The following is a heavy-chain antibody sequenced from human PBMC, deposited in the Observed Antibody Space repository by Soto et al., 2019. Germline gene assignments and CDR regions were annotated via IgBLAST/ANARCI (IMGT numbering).Heavy chain of an antibody. CDR1: GGSISGYY. Sequence: SETLSLTCTVSGGSISGYYWSWIRQPPGKGLEWIGYIYYSTNYNPSLKSRVTISVDTSKNQLSLKLTSVTAADTAVYYCARTSPVAGGFDYWGQGTLVTISS. D-gene: IGHD6-19*01. J-gene: IGHJ4*02. V-gene: IGHV4-59*01. CDR2: IYYST. CDR3: ARTSPVAGGFDY.